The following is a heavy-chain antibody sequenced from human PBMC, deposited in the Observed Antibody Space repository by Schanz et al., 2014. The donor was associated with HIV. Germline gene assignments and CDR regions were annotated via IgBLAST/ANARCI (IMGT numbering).Heavy chain of an antibody. V-gene: IGHV3-23*01. J-gene: IGHJ2*01. Sequence: EVQLLESGGDLVQPGGSLRLSCAASGFTFSSYVMSWVRQAPGKGLEWVSAISGSSITYSADSVKGRFTISRDNSKNTLYLQMNSLRAEATAVYYCALSRPSGYGGSWYFDLWGRGTLVAVSS. CDR2: ISGSSIT. D-gene: IGHD2-15*01. CDR1: GFTFSSYV. CDR3: ALSRPSGYGGSWYFDL.